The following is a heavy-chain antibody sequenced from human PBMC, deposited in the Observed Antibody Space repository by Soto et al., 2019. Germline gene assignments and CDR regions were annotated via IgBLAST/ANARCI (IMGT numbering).Heavy chain of an antibody. CDR1: GGTFSSYA. D-gene: IGHD3-22*01. V-gene: IGHV1-69*01. CDR2: IIPIFGTA. CDR3: ARDLPLSYYDSSGYYYVGDY. J-gene: IGHJ4*02. Sequence: QVQLVQSGAEVKKPGSSVKVSCKASGGTFSSYAISWVRQAPGQGLEWMGGIIPIFGTANYAQKFQGRVTITADESTSTAYMELSSLRSEDTAVYYCARDLPLSYYDSSGYYYVGDYWGQGTLVTVSS.